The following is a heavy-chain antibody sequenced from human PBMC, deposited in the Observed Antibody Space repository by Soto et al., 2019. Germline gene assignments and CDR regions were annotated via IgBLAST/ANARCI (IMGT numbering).Heavy chain of an antibody. CDR2: ISGSGGST. CDR3: AKDARGNSYYYYMDV. CDR1: GFTFSSYA. J-gene: IGHJ6*03. V-gene: IGHV3-23*01. Sequence: PGGSLRLSCAASGFTFSSYAMSWVRQAPGKGLEWVSAISGSGGSTYYTDSLKGRFTISRDNSKSTLYLQMSSLRAEDTAVYYCAKDARGNSYYYYMDVWGKGTTVTVSS.